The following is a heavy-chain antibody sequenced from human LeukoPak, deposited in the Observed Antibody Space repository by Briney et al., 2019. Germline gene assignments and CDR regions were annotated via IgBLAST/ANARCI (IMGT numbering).Heavy chain of an antibody. CDR1: GGSMSSYY. CDR2: IYYSGST. V-gene: IGHV4-59*01. D-gene: IGHD2-2*01. J-gene: IGHJ4*02. CDR3: ARRGGRYQLLSVSFDY. Sequence: SETLSLTCTVSGGSMSSYYWSWIRQPPEKGLEWIGYIYYSGSTNYNPSLKSRATISVDTSKNQFSLKLSSLTAADTAVYYCARRGGRYQLLSVSFDYWGQGTLVTVSS.